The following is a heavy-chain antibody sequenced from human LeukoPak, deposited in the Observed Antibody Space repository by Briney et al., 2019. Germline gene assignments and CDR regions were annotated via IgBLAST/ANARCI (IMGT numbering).Heavy chain of an antibody. Sequence: SVKVSCKASGGTFRSYTISWVRQAPGQGLEWMGRIIPILGIANYAQKFQGRATITADESTSTAYMELSSLRSEDTAVYYRARVSSGYFDYWGQGTLVTVSS. J-gene: IGHJ4*02. D-gene: IGHD3-3*01. V-gene: IGHV1-69*02. CDR3: ARVSSGYFDY. CDR2: IIPILGIA. CDR1: GGTFRSYT.